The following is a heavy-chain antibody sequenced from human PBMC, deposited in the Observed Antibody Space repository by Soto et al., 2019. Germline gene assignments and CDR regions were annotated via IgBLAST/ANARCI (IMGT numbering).Heavy chain of an antibody. Sequence: GESLKISCQCSGYTFSNFWIGWVRQLPGKGLEWTGIIYPGDHETRYSPSLHGKVTISADTSINTAYLQWNSLEASDTAFYFCARSPRSSPYFDYWGQGALVAVSS. D-gene: IGHD6-13*01. CDR1: GYTFSNFW. J-gene: IGHJ4*02. CDR3: ARSPRSSPYFDY. CDR2: IYPGDHET. V-gene: IGHV5-51*01.